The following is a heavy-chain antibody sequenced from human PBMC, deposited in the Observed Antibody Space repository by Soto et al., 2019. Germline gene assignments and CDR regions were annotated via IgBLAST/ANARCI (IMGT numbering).Heavy chain of an antibody. V-gene: IGHV1-18*01. Sequence: QVQLVQSGAEVKKPGASVKVSCKASGYTFTSYGLSWVRQAPGQGLEWMGWISTYNGNTNYAQKLQGRVTMTTDTSPRTAYTELKRRRPDDTAVYYCARDGEVVWRAYKSYYGMAVWGHRTTVTVSS. CDR3: ARDGEVVWRAYKSYYGMAV. CDR2: ISTYNGNT. J-gene: IGHJ6*02. D-gene: IGHD3-3*01. CDR1: GYTFTSYG.